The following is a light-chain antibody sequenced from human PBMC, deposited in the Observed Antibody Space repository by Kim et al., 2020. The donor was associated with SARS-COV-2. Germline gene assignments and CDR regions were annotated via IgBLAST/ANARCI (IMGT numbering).Light chain of an antibody. V-gene: IGLV2-8*01. CDR1: SGDVGAYNL. CDR2: EVR. Sequence: VNICCTGTSGDVGAYNLVSWYQQQPGTAPKLMIYEVRNRPAGVPDRFSGSKAGNTASLTVAGLQAEDEADYYCSSYSDSISYVFGTGTKVTVL. CDR3: SSYSDSISYV. J-gene: IGLJ1*01.